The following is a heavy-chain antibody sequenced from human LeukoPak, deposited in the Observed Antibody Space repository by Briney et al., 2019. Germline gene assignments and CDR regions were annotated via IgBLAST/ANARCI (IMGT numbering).Heavy chain of an antibody. CDR3: ARESCTSTSCYVNY. CDR2: ISGSNGNT. V-gene: IGHV1-18*01. CDR1: GYTFTRYG. J-gene: IGHJ4*02. D-gene: IGHD2-2*01. Sequence: ASVKVSCKASGYTFTRYGMSWVRQAPGQGLEWMGWISGSNGNTNYAQKFQGRVTMTRDTSISTAYMELTRLRSDDTAVYYCARESCTSTSCYVNYWGQGTLVTVSS.